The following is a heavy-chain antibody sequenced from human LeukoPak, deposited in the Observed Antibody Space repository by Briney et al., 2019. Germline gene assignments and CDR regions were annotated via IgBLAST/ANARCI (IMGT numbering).Heavy chain of an antibody. CDR1: GFTVSSKY. CDR3: AKDQRGVATPGEDY. V-gene: IGHV3-53*01. CDR2: IYSGGST. Sequence: GGSLRLSCAASGFTVSSKYMSWVRQAPGKGLEWVSVIYSGGSTYYADSVKGRFTISRDNSKNTLYLQMNSLRAEDTAVYYCAKDQRGVATPGEDYWGQGTLVTVSS. J-gene: IGHJ4*02. D-gene: IGHD5-12*01.